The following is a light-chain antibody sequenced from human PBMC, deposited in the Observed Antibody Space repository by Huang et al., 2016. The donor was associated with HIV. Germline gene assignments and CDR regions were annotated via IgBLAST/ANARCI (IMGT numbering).Light chain of an antibody. CDR3: QQYDSLPRT. V-gene: IGKV1-33*01. CDR1: RHIYSY. Sequence: DIQMTQSPSSLSASIGDRVTITCRASRHIYSYLNWYQHRPGKAPKLLIYDAATLEVGVTSRFSGSGSGINFTLIISSLQPEDFATYYCQQYDSLPRTFGPGTKV. CDR2: DAA. J-gene: IGKJ3*01.